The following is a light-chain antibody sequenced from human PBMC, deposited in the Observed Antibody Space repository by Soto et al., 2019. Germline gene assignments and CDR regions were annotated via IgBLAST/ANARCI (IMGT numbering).Light chain of an antibody. CDR3: QSYNYFSLV. V-gene: IGLV6-57*04. Sequence: NFMLTQPHSVSESPGKTVTISCTRSSGTIGNNYVQWYQQRPGSAPTTVIYEDTQRPSGVPDRFSGSIDRSSNSASLTISGLRTEDEADYYCQSYNYFSLVFGGGTKVTVL. CDR1: SGTIGNNY. CDR2: EDT. J-gene: IGLJ2*01.